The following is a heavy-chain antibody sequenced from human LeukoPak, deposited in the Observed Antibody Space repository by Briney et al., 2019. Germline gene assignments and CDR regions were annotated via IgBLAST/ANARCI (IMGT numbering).Heavy chain of an antibody. Sequence: ASVKVSCKASGYTFTGYYIHWVRQAPGQGLEWMGWMNPNSGGTNYAQKFQGWVTMTRDTSISTAYMGLSRLRSDDTAVYYCAREVPSIAAAWGWYFDYWGQGTLVTVSS. CDR2: MNPNSGGT. CDR3: AREVPSIAAAWGWYFDY. V-gene: IGHV1-2*04. J-gene: IGHJ4*02. D-gene: IGHD6-13*01. CDR1: GYTFTGYY.